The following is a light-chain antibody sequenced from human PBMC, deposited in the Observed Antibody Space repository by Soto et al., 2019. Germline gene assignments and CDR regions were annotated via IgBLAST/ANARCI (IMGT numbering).Light chain of an antibody. Sequence: EIVLTQSPATLSLSPGESVTLSCRASESVSSYLAWYQQKPGQSPRLLIYDASNRATDIPARFSGSRSGTEFTLIISSLESDDFVVYYCQQRCKWPRTFGQGTKLEIK. CDR1: ESVSSY. CDR2: DAS. V-gene: IGKV3-11*01. CDR3: QQRCKWPRT. J-gene: IGKJ2*01.